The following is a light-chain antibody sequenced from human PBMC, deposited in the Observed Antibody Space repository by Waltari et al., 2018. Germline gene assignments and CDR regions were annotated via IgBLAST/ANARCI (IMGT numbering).Light chain of an antibody. CDR2: DVS. Sequence: QSALTQPRSVSGSPGQSVTISCTGTYSDVGGYNYLSWYQQHPGNAPKLMIYDVSQPPSGGADRFSGSKSGNTASLTISALQAEAEADYYCCSFAASYTSLFGGGTKLTVL. V-gene: IGLV2-11*01. CDR3: CSFAASYTSL. CDR1: YSDVGGYNY. J-gene: IGLJ2*01.